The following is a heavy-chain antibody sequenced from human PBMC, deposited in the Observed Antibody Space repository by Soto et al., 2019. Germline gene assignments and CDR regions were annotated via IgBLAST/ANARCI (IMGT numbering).Heavy chain of an antibody. CDR2: ISAYDGNT. D-gene: IGHD3-22*01. V-gene: IGHV1-18*01. J-gene: IGHJ4*02. CDR3: ARTRLLYLNDDRYYYGASMVDY. Sequence: QGQLVQSGAEVKKPGASVKVSCKASGYTFHMFGDTWVRQAPGQCLEWLGWISAYDGNTTYGKKFQGRVSLSTDTTARTTYMKLRSLTSDEPGGYFCARTRLLYLNDDRYYYGASMVDYWGQGTLLSVSS. CDR1: GYTFHMFG.